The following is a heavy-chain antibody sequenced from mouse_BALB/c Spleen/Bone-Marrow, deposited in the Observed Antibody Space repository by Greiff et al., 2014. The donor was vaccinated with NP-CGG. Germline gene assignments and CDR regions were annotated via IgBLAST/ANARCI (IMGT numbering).Heavy chain of an antibody. CDR3: TNRSFYHGSSYWYFDV. D-gene: IGHD1-1*01. CDR2: IDPANGDT. Sequence: DVKLVESGAELAKPGASVKLSCTASGFNIKDTYMHWVKQRPEQGLEWIGRIDPANGDTKYDPKFQGKATITADTSSNTAYLQHSSLTSVDSAVYYCTNRSFYHGSSYWYFDVWGAGTTVTVSS. J-gene: IGHJ1*01. V-gene: IGHV14-3*02. CDR1: GFNIKDTY.